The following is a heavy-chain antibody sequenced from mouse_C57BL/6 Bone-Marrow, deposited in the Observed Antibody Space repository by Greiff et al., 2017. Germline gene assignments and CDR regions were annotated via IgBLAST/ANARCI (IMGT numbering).Heavy chain of an antibody. CDR3: ARVTTVVATTSHWYCDV. D-gene: IGHD1-1*01. CDR1: GYTFTSYW. Sequence: QVQLQQPGAELVKPGASVKMSCKASGYTFTSYWITWVKQRPGQGLEWIGDIYPGSGSTNYNEKFKSKATLTVDTSSSTAYMQLSSLTSEDSAVYYCARVTTVVATTSHWYCDVWGTGTTVTVSS. J-gene: IGHJ1*03. CDR2: IYPGSGST. V-gene: IGHV1-55*01.